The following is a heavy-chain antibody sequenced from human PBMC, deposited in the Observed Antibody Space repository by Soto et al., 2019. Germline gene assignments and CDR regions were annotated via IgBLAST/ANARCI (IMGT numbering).Heavy chain of an antibody. D-gene: IGHD3-3*01. CDR2: IIPIFGTA. CDR3: ARGGRTTISLDWFDP. CDR1: AGTFSSYA. Sequence: ASVKVSCKASAGTFSSYAISWVRQAPGQGLEWMGGIIPIFGTASYAQKFQGRVTITADESTSTAYMELSSLRSEDTAVYYCARGGRTTISLDWFDPWGQGTPVTVSS. V-gene: IGHV1-69*13. J-gene: IGHJ5*02.